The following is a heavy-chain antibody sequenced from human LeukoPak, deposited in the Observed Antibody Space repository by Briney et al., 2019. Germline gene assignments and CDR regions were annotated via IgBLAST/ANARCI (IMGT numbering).Heavy chain of an antibody. D-gene: IGHD6-6*01. CDR1: GFTFDDYA. CDR2: IIGDGGST. J-gene: IGHJ4*02. Sequence: PGGSLRLSCAASGFTFDDYAMHSVRQAPGKGLEWVSLIIGDGGSTYYADSVKGRFTISRDNSKNSLYLQMNSLRTEETALYYCARYSSSAGTFDYWGQGTLVTVSS. CDR3: ARYSSSAGTFDY. V-gene: IGHV3-43*02.